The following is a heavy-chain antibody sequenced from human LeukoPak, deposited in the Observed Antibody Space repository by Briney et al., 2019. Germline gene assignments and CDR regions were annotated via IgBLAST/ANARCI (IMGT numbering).Heavy chain of an antibody. CDR3: AANPATVRGVSYYVDV. CDR2: ISSGGRPI. Sequence: GGSLRLSCAASGFTFSDYYMSWIRQTPGKGLEWVSYISSGGRPIYYADSVKGRFTISRDNAKNSLYLQMNSLRAEDTAVYYCAANPATVRGVSYYVDVWGKGTTVTVSS. V-gene: IGHV3-11*04. D-gene: IGHD3-10*01. J-gene: IGHJ6*03. CDR1: GFTFSDYY.